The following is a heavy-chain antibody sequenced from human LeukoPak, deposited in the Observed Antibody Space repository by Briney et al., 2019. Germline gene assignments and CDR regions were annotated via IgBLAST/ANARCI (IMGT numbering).Heavy chain of an antibody. D-gene: IGHD3-22*01. CDR3: TRSHDTSGYSPQAS. J-gene: IGHJ5*02. V-gene: IGHV4-39*07. CDR1: GDSISRSSYY. CDR2: VFYNGNT. Sequence: SETLSLTCSVSGDSISRSSYYWGWIRQPPGKGLEWIWSVFYNGNTYYNPSLKSRVTISVDTSKNQFSLNLSSVTAADTAVYYCTRSHDTSGYSPQASWGQGTRVIVSS.